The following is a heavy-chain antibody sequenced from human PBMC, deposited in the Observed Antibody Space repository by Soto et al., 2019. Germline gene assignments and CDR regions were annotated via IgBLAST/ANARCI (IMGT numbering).Heavy chain of an antibody. D-gene: IGHD3-22*01. CDR3: ATMNGYFEY. CDR2: ITATGDRT. Sequence: GGSLRLACADSGFRFSSYSMSWVRQTPGKGLEWVAAITATGDRTYYADSVTGRFTISRDNSKKTHYLQMTSLRAEDTAMYYCATMNGYFEYWGQGTPVTVSS. CDR1: GFRFSSYS. J-gene: IGHJ4*02. V-gene: IGHV3-23*01.